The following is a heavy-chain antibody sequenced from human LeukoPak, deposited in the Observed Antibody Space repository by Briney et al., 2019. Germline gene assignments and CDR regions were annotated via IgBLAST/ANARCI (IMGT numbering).Heavy chain of an antibody. CDR1: GGSFSGYY. Sequence: SETLSLTCGVYGGSFSGYYWSWIRQPPGKGLEWFGVINHSGSTNYNPSLKSRVTISVDTSKNHFSLKLNSVTAADTAVYYCARQAAVPGEEKFDYWGQGTLVTVSS. CDR3: ARQAAVPGEEKFDY. V-gene: IGHV4-34*01. J-gene: IGHJ4*02. D-gene: IGHD6-19*01. CDR2: INHSGST.